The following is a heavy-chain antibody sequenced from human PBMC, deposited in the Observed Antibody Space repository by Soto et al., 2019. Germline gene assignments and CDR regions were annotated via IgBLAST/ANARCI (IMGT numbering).Heavy chain of an antibody. D-gene: IGHD3-10*01. Sequence: VKVSCKASGYTFTSYGISWVRQAPGQGLEWMGWISAYNGNTNYAQKFQGRVTITRDTSASTAYMELSSLRSEDTAVYYCARGGLLWFGESINWFDPWGQGTLVTVS. V-gene: IGHV1-18*01. CDR3: ARGGLLWFGESINWFDP. J-gene: IGHJ5*02. CDR2: ISAYNGNT. CDR1: GYTFTSYG.